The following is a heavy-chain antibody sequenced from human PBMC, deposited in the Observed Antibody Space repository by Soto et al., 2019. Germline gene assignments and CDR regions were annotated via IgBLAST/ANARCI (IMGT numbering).Heavy chain of an antibody. CDR2: ISYDGFIK. CDR1: GFSFSTHG. Sequence: QVQLVESGGGVVQPGRSLRLSCASSGFSFSTHGMQWVRQAPGKGLEWVAIISYDGFIKYSADDVKGRFTISRDNSKNTLFLKMDSLRAEDSAVYYCAKDLKASGGHYGTLNYYYGMDVWGQGTTVIVSS. CDR3: AKDLKASGGHYGTLNYYYGMDV. V-gene: IGHV3-30*18. D-gene: IGHD3-10*01. J-gene: IGHJ6*02.